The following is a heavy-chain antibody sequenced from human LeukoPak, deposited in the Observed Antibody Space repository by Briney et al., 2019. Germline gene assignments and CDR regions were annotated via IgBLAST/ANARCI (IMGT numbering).Heavy chain of an antibody. D-gene: IGHD3-3*02. V-gene: IGHV3-53*01. CDR1: GFTVSSNY. CDR2: IYNSDNT. CDR3: ARDLTMSNHFWSGYYTYHYGMDV. Sequence: PGGSLRLSCAASGFTVSSNYLSWVRQAPGKGLEWVSLIYNSDNTYYADSVKGRFTISRDNAKNSLYLQMNSLRAEDTAVYYCARDLTMSNHFWSGYYTYHYGMDVWGQGTTVTVSS. J-gene: IGHJ6*02.